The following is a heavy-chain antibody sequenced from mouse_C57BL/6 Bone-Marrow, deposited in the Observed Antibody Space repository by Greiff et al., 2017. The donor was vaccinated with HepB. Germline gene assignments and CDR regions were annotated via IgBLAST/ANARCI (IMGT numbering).Heavy chain of an antibody. CDR1: GYTFTDYN. J-gene: IGHJ3*02. Sequence: VQLQQSGPELVKPGASVKMSCKASGYTFTDYNMHWVKQSHGKSLEWIGYINPNNGGTSYNQKFKGKATLTVNKSSSTAYMELRSLTSEDSAVYYRARGLLLRRDLFCYWGQGTLVPGSA. CDR2: INPNNGGT. CDR3: ARGLLLRRDLFCY. V-gene: IGHV1-22*01. D-gene: IGHD2-12*01.